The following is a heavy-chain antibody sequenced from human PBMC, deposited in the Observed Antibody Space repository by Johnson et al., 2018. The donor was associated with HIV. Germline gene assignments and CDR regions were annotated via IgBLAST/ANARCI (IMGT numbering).Heavy chain of an antibody. V-gene: IGHV3-48*03. CDR2: ISSSGSTI. D-gene: IGHD2-8*02. CDR1: GFTFSDYE. J-gene: IGHJ3*02. Sequence: VQLVESGGGLVQPGGSLRLSCAASGFTFSDYELNWVRQAPGKGLQWVSYISSSGSTIYYADSVKGRFTISRDNAKNSLYLQMNSLRAEDTAVYYCARVWSGESCAFDIWGQGTMVTVSS. CDR3: ARVWSGESCAFDI.